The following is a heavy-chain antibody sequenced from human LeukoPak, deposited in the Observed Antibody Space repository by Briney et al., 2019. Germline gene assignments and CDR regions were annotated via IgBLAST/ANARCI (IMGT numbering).Heavy chain of an antibody. CDR1: GGSFSGYY. D-gene: IGHD2-2*01. CDR3: ARGPAAIHDWFDP. Sequence: SETLSLTYAVYGGSFSGYYWSWIRQPPGKGLEWIGEINHSGSTNYNPSLKSRVTISVDTSKNQFSLELSSVTAADTAVYYCARGPAAIHDWFDPWGQGTLVTVSS. CDR2: INHSGST. J-gene: IGHJ5*02. V-gene: IGHV4-34*01.